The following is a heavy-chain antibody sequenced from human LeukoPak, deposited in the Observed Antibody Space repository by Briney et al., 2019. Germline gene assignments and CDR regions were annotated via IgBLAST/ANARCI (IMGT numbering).Heavy chain of an antibody. CDR1: GGTFSSYA. CDR3: ARITGDYYYYMDV. Sequence: ASVKVSCKASGGTFSSYAIRWVRQAPGQGLEWMGGIIPIFGTANYAQKFQGRVTITADESTSTAYMELSSLRSEDTAVYYCARITGDYYYYMDVWGKGTTVTVSS. J-gene: IGHJ6*03. CDR2: IIPIFGTA. D-gene: IGHD2-8*02. V-gene: IGHV1-69*01.